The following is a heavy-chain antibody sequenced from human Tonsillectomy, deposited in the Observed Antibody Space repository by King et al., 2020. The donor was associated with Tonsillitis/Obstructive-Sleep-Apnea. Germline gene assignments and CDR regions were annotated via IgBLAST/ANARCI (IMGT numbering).Heavy chain of an antibody. J-gene: IGHJ5*02. V-gene: IGHV1-3*04. CDR2: VKTGNGNI. Sequence: QLVQSGAEVKKPGASVKVSCKASGYTFTNHAIHWVRQAPGQRLEWMGWVKTGNGNIKYSQKFQGRLPITSDSSANTAFMELSSLTSEDTAVYYCARDLRYCGGDCYPWWFDPWGQGTLVIVSS. D-gene: IGHD2-21*01. CDR1: GYTFTNHA. CDR3: ARDLRYCGGDCYPWWFDP.